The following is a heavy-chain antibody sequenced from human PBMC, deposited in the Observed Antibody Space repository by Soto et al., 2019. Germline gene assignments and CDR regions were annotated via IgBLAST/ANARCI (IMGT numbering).Heavy chain of an antibody. V-gene: IGHV3-7*05. CDR1: EFTFSRYW. Sequence: PGGSLRLSCAASEFTFSRYWMSWVRQAPGKGLEWVANIKEDGSEKYYVDSVKGRFTISRDNAKNSLYLQMNSLRAEDTAVYYCARNGIGTHASNDFWSGYTGRAYYYYGMDVWGQGTTVTVSS. D-gene: IGHD3-3*01. J-gene: IGHJ6*02. CDR2: IKEDGSEK. CDR3: ARNGIGTHASNDFWSGYTGRAYYYYGMDV.